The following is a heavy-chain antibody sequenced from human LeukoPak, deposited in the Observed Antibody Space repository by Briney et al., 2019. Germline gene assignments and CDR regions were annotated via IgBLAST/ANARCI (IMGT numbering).Heavy chain of an antibody. CDR1: GFTFSTYE. CDR3: ARMGYSSGWSRKIRSRY. D-gene: IGHD6-19*01. Sequence: LRLSCAASGFTFSTYEMIWVRQPPGKGLEWIGEINHSGSTNYNPSLKSRVTISVDTSKNQFSLKLSSVTAADTAVYYCARMGYSSGWSRKIRSRYWGQGTLVTVSS. V-gene: IGHV4-34*01. CDR2: INHSGST. J-gene: IGHJ4*02.